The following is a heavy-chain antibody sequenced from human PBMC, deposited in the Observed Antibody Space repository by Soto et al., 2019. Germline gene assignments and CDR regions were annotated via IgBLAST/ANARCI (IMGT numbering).Heavy chain of an antibody. J-gene: IGHJ4*02. CDR2: IRTKGYGGTT. CDR3: TSAPIGTSLTF. CDR1: GFTFGDHY. Sequence: PGGSLRLSCTTSGFTFGDHYISWFRQAPGKGLEWVGFIRTKGYGGTTDYAASVKGRFTISRDDSKSIAYLQMNSLQTEDTAVYFCTSAPIGTSLTFWGQGTLVTVSS. V-gene: IGHV3-49*03. D-gene: IGHD6-13*01.